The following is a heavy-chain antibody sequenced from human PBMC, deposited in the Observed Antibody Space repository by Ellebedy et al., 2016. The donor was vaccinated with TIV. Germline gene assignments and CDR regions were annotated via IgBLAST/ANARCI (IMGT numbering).Heavy chain of an antibody. CDR2: ISSSSSSTI. D-gene: IGHD6-13*01. V-gene: IGHV3-48*02. J-gene: IGHJ4*02. Sequence: GGSLRLSXAASGFTFSSYSMNWVRQAPGKGLEWVSYISSSSSSTIYYADSVKGRFTISRDNAKNSLYLQMNSLRDEDTAVYYCARDRGAAADPFFDYWGQGTLVTVSS. CDR1: GFTFSSYS. CDR3: ARDRGAAADPFFDY.